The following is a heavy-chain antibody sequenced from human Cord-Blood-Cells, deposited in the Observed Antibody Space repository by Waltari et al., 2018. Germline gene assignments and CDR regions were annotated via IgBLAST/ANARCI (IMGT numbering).Heavy chain of an antibody. D-gene: IGHD1-26*01. Sequence: QLPLQESGSGLVKPSQTLSLTCAVSGGPISSGGYSWRLIPQTHGKGLEWIGYIYHSGGTYYNPSLKSRVTISVDRSKNQFPLKLSSVTAADTAVYYCATRVEMWELRDGGWFDPWGQGTLVTVSS. V-gene: IGHV4-30-2*01. J-gene: IGHJ5*02. CDR1: GGPISSGGYS. CDR2: IYHSGGT. CDR3: ATRVEMWELRDGGWFDP.